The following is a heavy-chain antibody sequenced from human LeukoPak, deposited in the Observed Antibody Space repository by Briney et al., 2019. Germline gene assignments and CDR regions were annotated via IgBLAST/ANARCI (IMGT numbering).Heavy chain of an antibody. CDR1: RFTFHDYA. Sequence: GGSLRLSCAASRFTFHDYAMHWVRQAPGKGLEWVSLISGDGYTTYYAGSVRGRFTISRDNSKNSLYLQMNSLRTEDTALYYCAKDTNRWSDAFDMWGQGTMVTVSS. J-gene: IGHJ3*02. CDR2: ISGDGYTT. V-gene: IGHV3-43*02. D-gene: IGHD4-23*01. CDR3: AKDTNRWSDAFDM.